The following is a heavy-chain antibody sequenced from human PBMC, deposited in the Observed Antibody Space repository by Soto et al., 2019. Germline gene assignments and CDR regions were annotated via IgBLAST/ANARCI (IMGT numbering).Heavy chain of an antibody. CDR2: IIPIFGTA. V-gene: IGHV1-69*13. CDR1: GGTFSSYA. Sequence: SVKVSCKASGGTFSSYAISWVRQAPGQGLEWMGGIIPIFGTANYAQKFQGRVTITADESTSTAYMELSSLRSEDTAVYYCARANFSNYYDSSGYFERGYYYYYGMDVWGQGTTVTVSS. CDR3: ARANFSNYYDSSGYFERGYYYYYGMDV. D-gene: IGHD3-22*01. J-gene: IGHJ6*02.